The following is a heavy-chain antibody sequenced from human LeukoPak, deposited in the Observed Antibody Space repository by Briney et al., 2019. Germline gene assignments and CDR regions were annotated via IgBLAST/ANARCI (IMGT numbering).Heavy chain of an antibody. V-gene: IGHV3-21*01. J-gene: IGHJ3*02. D-gene: IGHD2-15*01. CDR2: ISTSSNYI. CDR1: GFTFSNYA. CDR3: ARDAGYCSGGSCFWDAFDI. Sequence: GGSLRLSCAASGFTFSNYAMSWVRQAPGKGLEWVSSISTSSNYIYYADSVKGRFTISRDNAKNSLYLQMNSLRAEDTAMYYCARDAGYCSGGSCFWDAFDIWGQGTMVTVSS.